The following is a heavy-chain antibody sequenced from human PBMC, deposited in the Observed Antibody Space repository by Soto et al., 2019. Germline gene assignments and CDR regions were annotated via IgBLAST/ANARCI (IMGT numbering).Heavy chain of an antibody. D-gene: IGHD3-22*01. CDR1: GFTFSSYA. Sequence: PGGSLRLSCAASGFTFSSYAMSWVRQAPGKGLEWVSAISGSGGSTYYADSVKGRFTISRDNSKNTLYLQMNSLRAEDTAVYYCAKFNSPYDPGRRCFDYWGQGTLVTVSS. CDR2: ISGSGGST. J-gene: IGHJ4*02. CDR3: AKFNSPYDPGRRCFDY. V-gene: IGHV3-23*01.